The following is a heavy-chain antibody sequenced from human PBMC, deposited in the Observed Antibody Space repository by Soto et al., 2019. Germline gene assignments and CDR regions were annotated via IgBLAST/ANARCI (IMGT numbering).Heavy chain of an antibody. CDR1: GFTFTNYA. D-gene: IGHD1-20*01. CDR2: ISGGGGST. CDR3: AKDAITPDPY. V-gene: IGHV3-23*01. Sequence: GGSLRLSCAASGFTFTNYAMSWVRQAPGKGLEWVSAISGGGGSTYYADSVKGRFTISRDISQNTLYLQMNSLKDEDTAVYYCAKDAITPDPYWGQGTLVTVSS. J-gene: IGHJ4*02.